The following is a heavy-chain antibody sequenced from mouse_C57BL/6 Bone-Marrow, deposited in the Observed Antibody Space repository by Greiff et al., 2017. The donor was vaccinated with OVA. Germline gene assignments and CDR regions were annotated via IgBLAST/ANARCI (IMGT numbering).Heavy chain of an antibody. D-gene: IGHD1-1*01. CDR3: ARAYYYGSRND. CDR2: IYPRSGNT. V-gene: IGHV1-81*01. J-gene: IGHJ2*01. CDR1: GYTFTRYC. Sequence: QVQLTQSGAELARPGASVTLSCPASGYTFTRYCIRWVLQSPGHGLAWIGEIYPRSGNTYYNEKFKGKATLTADKSSSTAYMELRSLTSEDSAVYFCARAYYYGSRNDWGQGTTLTVSS.